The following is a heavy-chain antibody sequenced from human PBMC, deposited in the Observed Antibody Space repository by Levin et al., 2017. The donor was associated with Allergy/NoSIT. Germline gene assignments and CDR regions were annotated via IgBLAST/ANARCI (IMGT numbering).Heavy chain of an antibody. D-gene: IGHD3-10*02. CDR2: ITWNSRSV. Sequence: SLKISCAGSGFRFNDFAMHWVRQSPGKGLEWVAGITWNSRSVDYADSVKGRFTLSRDNAKDSLYLQMNSLRPEDTAFYYCAKMFRGNHPDYWGRGTLVTVSS. J-gene: IGHJ4*02. V-gene: IGHV3-9*01. CDR1: GFRFNDFA. CDR3: AKMFRGNHPDY.